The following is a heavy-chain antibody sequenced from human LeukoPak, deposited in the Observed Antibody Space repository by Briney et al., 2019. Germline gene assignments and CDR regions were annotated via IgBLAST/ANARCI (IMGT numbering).Heavy chain of an antibody. Sequence: SVKVSCKASGGTFSSYAISWVRQAPGQGLEWMGRIIPILGIANYAQKFQGRVTITADKSTSTAYMELSSLRSDDTAVYYCARVEPYSSSWHNWFDPWGQGTLVTVSS. CDR1: GGTFSSYA. D-gene: IGHD6-13*01. CDR3: ARVEPYSSSWHNWFDP. V-gene: IGHV1-69*04. J-gene: IGHJ5*02. CDR2: IIPILGIA.